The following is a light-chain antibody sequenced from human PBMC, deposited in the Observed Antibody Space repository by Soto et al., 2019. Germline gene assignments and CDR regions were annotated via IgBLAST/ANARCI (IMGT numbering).Light chain of an antibody. V-gene: IGKV3-20*01. J-gene: IGKJ1*01. CDR1: QSVSSRY. CDR3: QQYGSSLTWT. CDR2: GAS. Sequence: EIVLTQSPGTLVLSPGERATLSCRASQSVSSRYLAWYQQKPGQAPRLLIYGASSRATGIPDRFSGSGSGTDFTLTISRLEPEDFAVYYCQQYGSSLTWTFGQGTKVEIK.